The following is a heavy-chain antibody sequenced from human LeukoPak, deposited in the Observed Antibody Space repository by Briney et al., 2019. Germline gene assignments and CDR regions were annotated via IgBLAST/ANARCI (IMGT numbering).Heavy chain of an antibody. CDR1: GGAISSYY. D-gene: IGHD1-26*01. J-gene: IGHJ4*02. V-gene: IGHV4-59*01. CDR2: IYYSGST. Sequence: SETLSLTCTVSGGAISSYYWSWIRQPPAKGLERIGYIYYSGSTTYNTSLNSRVTISVDTSKIQFSLKLSSVTAADTAVYYCARWNSASYSSDFWGQGALVTVSS. CDR3: ARWNSASYSSDF.